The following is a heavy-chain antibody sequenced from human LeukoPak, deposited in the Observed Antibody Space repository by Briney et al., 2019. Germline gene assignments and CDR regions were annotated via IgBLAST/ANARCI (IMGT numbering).Heavy chain of an antibody. J-gene: IGHJ4*02. V-gene: IGHV3-7*01. CDR2: IKQDGSEK. CDR3: ARDRDGYNYMRMGY. D-gene: IGHD5-24*01. CDR1: GFTFSSYW. Sequence: GGSLRLSCAASGFTFSSYWMSWVRQAPGKGLEWVANIKQDGSEKYYVDSVKGRFTISRDNAKNSLYLQMNSLRAEDTAVYYCARDRDGYNYMRMGYWGQGTLVTVSS.